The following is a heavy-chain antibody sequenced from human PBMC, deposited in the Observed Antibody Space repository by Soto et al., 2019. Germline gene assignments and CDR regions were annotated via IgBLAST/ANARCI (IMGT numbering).Heavy chain of an antibody. Sequence: EVQLVESGGGLVQPGGSLRLSCAASGFAFSGYWMTWVRQAPGKGLEWVASIKKDGSEKYYVDSVKGRFTISRDNANNSLYLQMNSLRAEDTAVYFCARGSGVDVWGQGTTVTVSS. J-gene: IGHJ6*02. V-gene: IGHV3-7*04. CDR1: GFAFSGYW. CDR2: IKKDGSEK. CDR3: ARGSGVDV.